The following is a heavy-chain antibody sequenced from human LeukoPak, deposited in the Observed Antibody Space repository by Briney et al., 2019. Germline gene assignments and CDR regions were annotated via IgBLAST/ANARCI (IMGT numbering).Heavy chain of an antibody. CDR1: GYTFTGYY. J-gene: IGHJ4*02. V-gene: IGHV1-2*02. CDR3: ATLWGGLISSEIDY. Sequence: ASVKVSCKASGYTFTGYYMHWVRQAPRQGLEWMGWINPNSGGTNYAQKFQGRVTMTRDTSISTAYMELSRLRSDDTAVYYCATLWGGLISSEIDYRGQGTLVTVSS. CDR2: INPNSGGT. D-gene: IGHD3-3*01.